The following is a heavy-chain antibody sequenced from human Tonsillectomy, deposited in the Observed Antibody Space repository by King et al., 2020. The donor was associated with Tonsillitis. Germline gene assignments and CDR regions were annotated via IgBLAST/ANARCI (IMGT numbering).Heavy chain of an antibody. V-gene: IGHV4-4*07. Sequence: VPLQESGPGLVKPSETLSLTCTVSGGSISSYYWSWLRQPAGKGLEWIGRIYTSGSTNYNPSLKSRVTMSVDTSKNQFSLKLSSVTAADTAVYYCARDDKLVPDYYYYMDVWGKGTTVTVSS. CDR1: GGSISSYY. CDR3: ARDDKLVPDYYYYMDV. J-gene: IGHJ6*03. CDR2: IYTSGST. D-gene: IGHD6-13*01.